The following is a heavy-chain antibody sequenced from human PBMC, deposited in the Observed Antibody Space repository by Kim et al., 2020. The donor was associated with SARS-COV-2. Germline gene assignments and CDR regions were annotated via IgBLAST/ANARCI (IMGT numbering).Heavy chain of an antibody. V-gene: IGHV3-9*01. CDR2: INWNSNGI. J-gene: IGHJ4*02. Sequence: GGSLRLSCAASGFAFVNYAMHWVRQPPGKGLEWVSCINWNSNGIVYADSVKGRFTISRDNAKNSLYLQMNSLRSEDTALYYCARDISESIDYGGQGTLFTVSS. D-gene: IGHD6-6*01. CDR3: ARDISESIDY. CDR1: GFAFVNYA.